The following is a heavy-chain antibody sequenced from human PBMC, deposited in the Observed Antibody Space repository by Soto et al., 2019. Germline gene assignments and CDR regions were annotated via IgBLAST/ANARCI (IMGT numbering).Heavy chain of an antibody. D-gene: IGHD1-26*01. V-gene: IGHV3-66*04. CDR2: HYSGGST. J-gene: IGHJ5*02. Sequence: QAGGSLRLSCAISGFSVSSNYLSWVRQAPGKGLEWVSVHYSGGSTYYADSVQGGFTISRDKSNNTLYLQMRRVRAEDTAVYFCARHRHPRGTVGATSPLDPWGQGTQVTVSS. CDR1: GFSVSSNY. CDR3: ARHRHPRGTVGATSPLDP.